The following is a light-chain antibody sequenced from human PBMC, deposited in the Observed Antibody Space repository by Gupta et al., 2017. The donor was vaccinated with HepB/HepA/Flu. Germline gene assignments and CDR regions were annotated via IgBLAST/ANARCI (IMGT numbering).Light chain of an antibody. Sequence: PGTLSLSPGERATLSCRASQSVSSSYLAWYQQKPGQAPRLLIYGASSRATGIPDRFSGSGSGTDFTLTISRLEPEDFAVYYCQQYGSSPLTFGGGTKVEIK. V-gene: IGKV3-20*01. CDR3: QQYGSSPLT. CDR2: GAS. CDR1: QSVSSSY. J-gene: IGKJ4*01.